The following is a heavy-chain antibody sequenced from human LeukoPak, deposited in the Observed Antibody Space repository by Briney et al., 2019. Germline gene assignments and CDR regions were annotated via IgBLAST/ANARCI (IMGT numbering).Heavy chain of an antibody. Sequence: PGGSLRLSCAASGFTVSSNYMSWVRQAPGKGLEWVSVIYSCGSTYYADSVKGRFTISRDNSKNTLYLQMNSLRAEDTAVYYCARRRLVGSSWYFDYWGQGTLVTVSS. J-gene: IGHJ4*02. V-gene: IGHV3-66*03. CDR1: GFTVSSNY. CDR3: ARRRLVGSSWYFDY. CDR2: IYSCGST. D-gene: IGHD6-13*01.